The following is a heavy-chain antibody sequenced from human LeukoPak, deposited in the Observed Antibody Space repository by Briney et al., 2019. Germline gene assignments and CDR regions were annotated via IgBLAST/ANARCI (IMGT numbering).Heavy chain of an antibody. D-gene: IGHD3-10*01. CDR3: AREGRFGELDFDY. Sequence: GGSLRLSCAASGFTFSSYWMSWVRQAPGKGLEWVANIKQDGSEKYYVDSVKGRFTISRDNAKNSLYLQMNSLRAEDTAVYYCAREGRFGELDFDYWGQGTLVTVSS. J-gene: IGHJ4*02. CDR1: GFTFSSYW. CDR2: IKQDGSEK. V-gene: IGHV3-7*01.